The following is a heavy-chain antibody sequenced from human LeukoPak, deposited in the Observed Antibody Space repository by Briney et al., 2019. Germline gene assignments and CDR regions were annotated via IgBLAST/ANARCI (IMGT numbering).Heavy chain of an antibody. CDR2: IYPGDSDT. D-gene: IGHD3-16*01. CDR3: SRPGGARWRSCYYYYYMDV. J-gene: IGHJ6*03. V-gene: IGHV5-51*01. CDR1: GYSFTSYW. Sequence: GESLKISCKGSGYSFTSYWIGWVRQMPGKGLEWMGIIYPGDSDTRYSPSFQGQVTISADKSISTAYLQWSSLKASDTAMYYYSRPGGARWRSCYYYYYMDVWGKGTTVTVSS.